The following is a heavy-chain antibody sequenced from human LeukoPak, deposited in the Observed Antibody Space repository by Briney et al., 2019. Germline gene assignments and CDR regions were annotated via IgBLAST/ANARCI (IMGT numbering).Heavy chain of an antibody. V-gene: IGHV1-69*13. D-gene: IGHD2-15*01. CDR2: IIPIFGTA. J-gene: IGHJ4*02. CDR1: GGTFSSYA. CDR3: ASGYCSGGSCYSYYFDY. Sequence: ASVKVSCKASGGTFSSYAISWVRQAPGQGLEWMGGIIPIFGTANYAQKFQGRVTITADESTSTAYMELSSLRSEDTAAYYCASGYCSGGSCYSYYFDYWGQGTLVTVSS.